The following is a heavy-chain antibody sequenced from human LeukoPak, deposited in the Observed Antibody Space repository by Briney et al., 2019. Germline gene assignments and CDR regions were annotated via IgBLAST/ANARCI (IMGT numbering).Heavy chain of an antibody. CDR3: AARPLLPPRFDY. CDR1: GFTFRTYA. CDR2: ISGSGNGT. Sequence: GGSLRLSCTASGFTFRTYAMNWVRQAPGKGLEWLSGISGSGNGTYYADSVKGRFTISRDNSKSTLYLQMNSLRAEDTAIYYCAARPLLPPRFDYWGQGTLVTVSS. D-gene: IGHD2-15*01. V-gene: IGHV3-23*01. J-gene: IGHJ4*02.